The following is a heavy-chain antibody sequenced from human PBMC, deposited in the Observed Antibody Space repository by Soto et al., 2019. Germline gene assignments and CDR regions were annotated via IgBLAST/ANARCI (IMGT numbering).Heavy chain of an antibody. J-gene: IGHJ6*02. CDR1: GFTFSSYS. CDR2: ISSSSSYI. Sequence: GGSLRLSCAASGFTFSSYSMNWVRQAPGKGLEWVSSISSSSSYIYYADSVKGRFTISRDNAKNSLYLQMNSLRAEDTAVYYCARALYDTEDYYYYGMDVWGQGTTVTVSS. CDR3: ARALYDTEDYYYYGMDV. D-gene: IGHD3-22*01. V-gene: IGHV3-21*01.